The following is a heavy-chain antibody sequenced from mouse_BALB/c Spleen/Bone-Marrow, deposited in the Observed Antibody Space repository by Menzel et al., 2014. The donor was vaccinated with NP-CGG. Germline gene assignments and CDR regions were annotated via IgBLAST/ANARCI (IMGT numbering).Heavy chain of an antibody. CDR3: ARGSHFDY. V-gene: IGHV3-2*02. J-gene: IGHJ2*01. CDR1: GYSITSDYA. Sequence: EVKLEEPGPGLVKPSQSLSLTCTVTGYSITSDYAWNWIRQFPGNKLEWMGYINYSGSTSYNPSLKSRISITRDTSKNQFFLQLNSVTTEDTATYYCARGSHFDYWGQGTTLTVSS. CDR2: INYSGST.